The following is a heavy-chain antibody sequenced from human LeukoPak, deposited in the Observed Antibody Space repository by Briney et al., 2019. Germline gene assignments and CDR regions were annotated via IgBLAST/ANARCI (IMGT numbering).Heavy chain of an antibody. CDR2: ISGRGGNI. V-gene: IGHV3-23*01. D-gene: IGHD2-2*01. CDR1: GFTFSSYA. J-gene: IGHJ5*02. CDR3: AKGGAPAAISNNWLDP. Sequence: GGSLRLSCVASGFTLASGFTFSSYAVNWVRQAPGKGLEWVSSISGRGGNIYYADSVKGRFTISRDNSKKTLYLQMNSLRAEDAAVYYCAKGGAPAAISNNWLDPWGQGTVVTVSS.